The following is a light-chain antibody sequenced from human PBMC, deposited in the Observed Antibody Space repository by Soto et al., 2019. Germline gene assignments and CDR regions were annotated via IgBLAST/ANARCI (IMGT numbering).Light chain of an antibody. CDR2: GNI. J-gene: IGLJ2*01. CDR1: SSNIGAGYD. V-gene: IGLV1-40*01. Sequence: QSVLTQPPSVSGAPGQRVTISCTGSSSNIGAGYDAHWYRQLSGTAPTVLIYGNINRPSGVPDRFPASKSGTSASLAITGLQAEDEADYYSQSYANNLVVFGAGTKVTV. CDR3: QSYANNLVV.